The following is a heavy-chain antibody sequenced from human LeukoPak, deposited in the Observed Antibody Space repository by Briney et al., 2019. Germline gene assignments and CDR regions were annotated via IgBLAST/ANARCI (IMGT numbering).Heavy chain of an antibody. V-gene: IGHV3-64*01. CDR1: GFTFSSYA. CDR2: ISSNGGST. Sequence: SGGSLRLSCAASGFTFSSYAMHWVRQAPGKGLEYVSAISSNGGSTYYANSVKGRFIISRDNTKNTLYLQMGSLRAEDMAVYYCARDGEYDILTGYHTPRPAYYYYYMDVWGKGTTVTVSS. J-gene: IGHJ6*03. CDR3: ARDGEYDILTGYHTPRPAYYYYYMDV. D-gene: IGHD3-9*01.